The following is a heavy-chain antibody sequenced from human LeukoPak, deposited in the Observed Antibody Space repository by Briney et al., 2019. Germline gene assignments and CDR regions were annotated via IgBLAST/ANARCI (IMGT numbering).Heavy chain of an antibody. CDR3: AYRYGSGSLSYYYYGMDV. V-gene: IGHV1-69*06. CDR1: GGTFSSYA. Sequence: SVKVSCKASGGTFSSYAIRWVRQAPGQGLEWMGGIIPIFGTANYAQKFQGRVTITADKSTSTAYMELSSLRSEDTAVYYCAYRYGSGSLSYYYYGMDVWGKGTTVTVSS. J-gene: IGHJ6*04. CDR2: IIPIFGTA. D-gene: IGHD3-10*01.